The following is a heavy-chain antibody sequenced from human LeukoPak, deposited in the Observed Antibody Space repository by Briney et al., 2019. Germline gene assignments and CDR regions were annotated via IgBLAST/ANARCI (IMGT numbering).Heavy chain of an antibody. V-gene: IGHV3-7*01. CDR1: GFTFSRHW. Sequence: PGGSLRLSCAASGFTFSRHWMNWVRQAPGKGLEWVSNMKPDGSEKYYVDSVKGRFTISRDNAKNSLYLQMNSLRAEDTAVYYCARDEVLGGNQYGMDVWGQGTTVTVSS. CDR3: ARDEVLGGNQYGMDV. D-gene: IGHD1-26*01. CDR2: MKPDGSEK. J-gene: IGHJ6*02.